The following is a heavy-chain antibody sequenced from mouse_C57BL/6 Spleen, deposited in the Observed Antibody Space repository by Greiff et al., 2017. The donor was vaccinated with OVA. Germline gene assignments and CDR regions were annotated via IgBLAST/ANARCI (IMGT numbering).Heavy chain of an antibody. J-gene: IGHJ2*01. CDR2: ISYDGSN. Sequence: EVQLQESGPGLVKPSQSLSLTCSVTGYSITSGYYWNWIRQFPGNKLEWMGYISYDGSNNYNPSLKNRISITRDTSKNQFFLKLNSVTTEDTATYYCARDPFTTVVEYYFDYWGQGTTLTVSS. CDR3: ARDPFTTVVEYYFDY. CDR1: GYSITSGYY. V-gene: IGHV3-6*01. D-gene: IGHD1-1*01.